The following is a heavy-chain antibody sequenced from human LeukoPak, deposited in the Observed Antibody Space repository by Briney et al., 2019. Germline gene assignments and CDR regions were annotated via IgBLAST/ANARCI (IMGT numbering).Heavy chain of an antibody. CDR1: GGSFSGYY. Sequence: PSETLSLTCAVYGGSFSGYYWSWIRQPPGKGLEWIGEINHSGSTNYNPSLKSRVTMSVDTSKNQFSLKLSSVTAADTAVYYCARDNNYYDSSGYYHDYWGQGTLVTVSS. D-gene: IGHD3-22*01. V-gene: IGHV4-34*01. CDR3: ARDNNYYDSSGYYHDY. CDR2: INHSGST. J-gene: IGHJ4*02.